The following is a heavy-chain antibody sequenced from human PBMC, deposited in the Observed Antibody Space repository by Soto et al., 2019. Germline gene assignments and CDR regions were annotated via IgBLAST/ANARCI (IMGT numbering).Heavy chain of an antibody. CDR1: GFTFSSYW. Sequence: EVQLVESGGGLVQPGGSLRLSCAASGFTFSSYWMHWVRQAPGKGLVWVSRINSDGSSTTYADSVKGRFTISRDNAKHTLYLQMNRLRAEDTAVYYCARVETCSSTSCYSVFDYWGQGTLVTVSS. D-gene: IGHD2-2*01. J-gene: IGHJ4*02. CDR3: ARVETCSSTSCYSVFDY. CDR2: INSDGSST. V-gene: IGHV3-74*03.